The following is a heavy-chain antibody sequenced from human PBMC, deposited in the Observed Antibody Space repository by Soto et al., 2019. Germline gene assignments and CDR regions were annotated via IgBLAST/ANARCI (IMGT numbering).Heavy chain of an antibody. Sequence: QVQLVESGGGVVQPGRSLRLSCAASGFIFSSYSMHWVRQAPGKGLEWVAMISNDGSNKDYVDSVKGRFTLSSDNSNNTLSLQMNRLRAEDPAVYYCARDQFLEAFDMWGQGTMVTVSS. J-gene: IGHJ3*02. CDR2: ISNDGSNK. V-gene: IGHV3-30-3*01. CDR1: GFIFSSYS. CDR3: ARDQFLEAFDM. D-gene: IGHD2-21*01.